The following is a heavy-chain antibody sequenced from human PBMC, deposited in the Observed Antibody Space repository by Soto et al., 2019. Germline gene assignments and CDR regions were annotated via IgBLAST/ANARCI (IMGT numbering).Heavy chain of an antibody. V-gene: IGHV3-53*04. D-gene: IGHD3-9*01. Sequence: EVQLVESGGGLVQPGGSLRLSCAASGFTVSSNYMSWVRQAPGKGLEWVSVIYSGGSTYYADSVKGRFTISRHNSKNTLYLQMNSLSAEDTAVYYCARVSPSVLRYFDWPTDSYFDYWGQGTLVTVSS. CDR3: ARVSPSVLRYFDWPTDSYFDY. J-gene: IGHJ4*02. CDR1: GFTVSSNY. CDR2: IYSGGST.